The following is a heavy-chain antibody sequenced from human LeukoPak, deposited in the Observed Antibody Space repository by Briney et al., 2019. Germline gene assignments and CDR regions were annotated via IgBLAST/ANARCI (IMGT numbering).Heavy chain of an antibody. Sequence: GRSLRLSCAASGFTFSSYGMHWVRQAPGKGLEWVAVISYDGSNKYYADSVKSRFTISRDNSKNTLYLQMNSLRAEDTAVYYCAKGGYTVYYFDYWGQGTLVTVSS. CDR1: GFTFSSYG. CDR2: ISYDGSNK. CDR3: AKGGYTVYYFDY. D-gene: IGHD6-25*01. V-gene: IGHV3-30*18. J-gene: IGHJ4*02.